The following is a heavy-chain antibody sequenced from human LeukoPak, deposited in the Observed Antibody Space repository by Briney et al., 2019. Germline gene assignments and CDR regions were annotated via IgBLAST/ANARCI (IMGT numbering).Heavy chain of an antibody. CDR3: AGGEAHDAFDI. J-gene: IGHJ3*02. CDR1: GGSISSYY. CDR2: IYYGGST. V-gene: IGHV4-59*01. D-gene: IGHD1-26*01. Sequence: SETLSLTCTVSGGSISSYYWSWIRQPPGKGLEWIGYIYYGGSTNYNPSLKSRVTISVDTSKNQFSLKLSSVTAADTAVYYCAGGEAHDAFDIWGQGTMVTVSS.